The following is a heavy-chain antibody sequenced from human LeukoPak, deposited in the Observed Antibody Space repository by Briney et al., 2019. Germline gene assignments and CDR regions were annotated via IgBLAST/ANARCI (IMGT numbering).Heavy chain of an antibody. Sequence: SQTLSITCAISGDSVSSNSVTWNWIRQSPSRGLEWLGRTYYRSTWYNDYAVSVRGRITVNPDTSKNQFSLHPNSVTPEDTAVYYCARRLTQYDCFDPWGPGILVTVSS. D-gene: IGHD2-2*01. J-gene: IGHJ5*02. CDR1: GDSVSSNSVT. CDR2: TYYRSTWYN. CDR3: ARRLTQYDCFDP. V-gene: IGHV6-1*01.